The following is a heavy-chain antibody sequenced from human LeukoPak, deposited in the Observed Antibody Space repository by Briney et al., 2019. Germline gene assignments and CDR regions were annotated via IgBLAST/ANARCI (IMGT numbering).Heavy chain of an antibody. CDR3: ARRHCSSTSCYLPKYYFDY. J-gene: IGHJ4*02. CDR1: GGSFSGYY. CDR2: INHSGST. D-gene: IGHD2-2*01. V-gene: IGHV4-34*01. Sequence: SETLSLTCAVYGGSFSGYYRSWTRQPPGKGLEWIGEINHSGSTNYNPSLKSRVTISVDTSKNQFSLKLSSVTAADTAVYYCARRHCSSTSCYLPKYYFDYWGQGTLVTVSS.